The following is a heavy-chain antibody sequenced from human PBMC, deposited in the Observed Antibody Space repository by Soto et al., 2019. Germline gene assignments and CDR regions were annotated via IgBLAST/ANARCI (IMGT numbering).Heavy chain of an antibody. V-gene: IGHV4-4*07. CDR3: ARDYYGSGSYVVYWFDP. CDR1: GGSISSYY. CDR2: IYTSGST. Sequence: QVQLQESGPGLVKPSETLSLTCTVSGGSISSYYWSWIRQPAGKGLEWIGRIYTSGSTNYNPSLKSRVTMSVDTSKNQFSLKLSSVTAADTAVYYCARDYYGSGSYVVYWFDPWGQGTLVTVSS. D-gene: IGHD3-10*01. J-gene: IGHJ5*02.